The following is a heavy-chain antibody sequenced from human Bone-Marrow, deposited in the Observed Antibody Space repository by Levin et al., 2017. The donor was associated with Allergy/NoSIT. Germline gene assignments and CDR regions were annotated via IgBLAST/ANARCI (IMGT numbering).Heavy chain of an antibody. D-gene: IGHD1-1*01. CDR2: IGGSGGST. CDR1: GFTFSLSS. CDR3: AKSGALYYYGMDV. J-gene: IGHJ6*02. Sequence: YCAASGFTFSLSSLSWVRQAPGKGLEWVSAIGGSGGSTYYADSVKGRFTVSRDTSKNTLYLQMNTLRAEDTAMYYCAKSGALYYYGMDVWGQGTTVTVSS. V-gene: IGHV3-23*01.